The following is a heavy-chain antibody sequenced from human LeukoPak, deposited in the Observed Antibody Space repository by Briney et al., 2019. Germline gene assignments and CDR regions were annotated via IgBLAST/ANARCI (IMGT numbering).Heavy chain of an antibody. J-gene: IGHJ4*02. CDR1: GGTFSSYA. Sequence: ASVTVSCKASGGTFSSYAISWVRQAPGQGLEWMGGIIPIFGTANYAQKFQGRVTITTDESTSTAYMELSSLRSEDTAVYYCARVDSSGYPTFDYWGQGTLVTVSS. CDR2: IIPIFGTA. D-gene: IGHD3-22*01. CDR3: ARVDSSGYPTFDY. V-gene: IGHV1-69*05.